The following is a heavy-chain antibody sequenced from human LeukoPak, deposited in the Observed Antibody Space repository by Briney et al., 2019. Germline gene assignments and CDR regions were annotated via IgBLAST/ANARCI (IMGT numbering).Heavy chain of an antibody. CDR1: GYTFTSYA. J-gene: IGHJ4*02. D-gene: IGHD5-24*01. Sequence: GASVKASCKASGYTFTSYAIHWVRQAPGQGLEWMGWITPSGGTNYPQKFQGRVAITWDTSITTAYMDLSRLTSDDTAVYYCARDRYGDGFAHLDYWGQGALVTVSS. V-gene: IGHV1-2*02. CDR2: ITPSGGT. CDR3: ARDRYGDGFAHLDY.